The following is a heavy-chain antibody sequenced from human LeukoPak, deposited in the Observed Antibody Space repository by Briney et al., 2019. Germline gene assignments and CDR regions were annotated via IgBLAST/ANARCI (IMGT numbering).Heavy chain of an antibody. CDR1: GGSISSYY. Sequence: SETLSLTCTVSGGSISSYYWSWIRQPPGKGLEWIGYIYYSGSTNFIPSLKGRVTISVDTSKNQFSLKLSSVTAADTAVYYCARWTTTFLDYWGQGTLVTVSS. J-gene: IGHJ4*02. CDR3: ARWTTTFLDY. V-gene: IGHV4-59*01. D-gene: IGHD1-1*01. CDR2: IYYSGST.